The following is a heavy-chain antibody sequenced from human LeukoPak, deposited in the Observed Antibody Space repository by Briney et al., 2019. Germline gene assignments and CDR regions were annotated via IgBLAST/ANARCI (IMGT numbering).Heavy chain of an antibody. CDR2: ISDSGGST. CDR1: GFPFSSYA. Sequence: GGSLRLSCSASGFPFSSYAMHWVRQAPGKGLEYVSAISDSGGSTYYADSVKGRFIISRDNSKNTLYLQMSSLRAEDTAVYFCVHGYSFGPYGMDVWGQGTTVTVSS. V-gene: IGHV3-64D*09. D-gene: IGHD2-15*01. CDR3: VHGYSFGPYGMDV. J-gene: IGHJ6*02.